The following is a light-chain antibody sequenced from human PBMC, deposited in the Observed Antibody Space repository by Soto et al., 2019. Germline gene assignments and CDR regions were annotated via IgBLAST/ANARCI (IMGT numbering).Light chain of an antibody. V-gene: IGKV1-27*01. Sequence: DIQMTQSPSSLSASVGDRFTITCRESQGISNYLAWYQQKPGKVPKLLIYAASTLQSGVPSRFSGSGSGTDFTLTISSLQTEDVATYYCQGYNSVLCTFDHVTK. CDR3: QGYNSVLCT. CDR2: AAS. CDR1: QGISNY. J-gene: IGKJ2*02.